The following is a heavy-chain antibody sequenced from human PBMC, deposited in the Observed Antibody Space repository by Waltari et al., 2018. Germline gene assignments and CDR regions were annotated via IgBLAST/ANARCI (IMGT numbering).Heavy chain of an antibody. Sequence: QVQLVESGGGVVQPGRSLRLSCAASGFTFSSYAMHWVRQAPGKGLEGVAVISYDGSNKYYADSVKGRFTISRDNSKNTLYLQMNSLRAEDTAVYYCARAFYDSYYYYYMDVWGKGTTVTVSS. J-gene: IGHJ6*03. CDR2: ISYDGSNK. CDR3: ARAFYDSYYYYYMDV. V-gene: IGHV3-30-3*01. CDR1: GFTFSSYA. D-gene: IGHD3-3*01.